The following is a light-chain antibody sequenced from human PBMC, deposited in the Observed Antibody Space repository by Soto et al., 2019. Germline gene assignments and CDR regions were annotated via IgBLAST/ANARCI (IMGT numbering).Light chain of an antibody. V-gene: IGLV2-14*01. CDR3: SSYTSSSPYV. CDR2: EVS. CDR1: SSDGGGYNY. Sequence: QSALTQPAAVSGTPGQSITISCTGTSSDGGGYNYVSWYQQHPGKAPKLMIYEVSNRPSGASNRFSGCKSGNTASLTISGLQAEGEADYYCSSYTSSSPYVFGTGTKSPS. J-gene: IGLJ1*01.